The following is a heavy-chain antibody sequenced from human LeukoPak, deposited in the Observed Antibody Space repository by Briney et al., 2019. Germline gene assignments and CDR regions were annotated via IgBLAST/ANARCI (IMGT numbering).Heavy chain of an antibody. Sequence: GGSLRLSCAASGFTFSSYSMNWVRQAPGKGLEWVSSISSSSSYIYYADSVKGRFTISRDNAKNSLYLQMNSLRAEDTAVYYCARETAAVFSHDLDYWGQGTLVTVSS. D-gene: IGHD6-13*01. CDR1: GFTFSSYS. CDR2: ISSSSSYI. CDR3: ARETAAVFSHDLDY. J-gene: IGHJ4*02. V-gene: IGHV3-21*01.